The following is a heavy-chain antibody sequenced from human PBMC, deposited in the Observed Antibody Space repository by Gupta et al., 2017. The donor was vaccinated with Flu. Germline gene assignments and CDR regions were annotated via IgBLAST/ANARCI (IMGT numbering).Heavy chain of an antibody. J-gene: IGHJ5*02. D-gene: IGHD3-3*01. CDR3: VRISTSAWFDP. Sequence: HWVRQAPGQGLEWMGWINPNSGGTNYAQKFQGRVTMTRDTSISTAYMELTRLRSDDTAVYYCVRISTSAWFDPWGQGTLVTVSS. V-gene: IGHV1-2*02. CDR2: INPNSGGT.